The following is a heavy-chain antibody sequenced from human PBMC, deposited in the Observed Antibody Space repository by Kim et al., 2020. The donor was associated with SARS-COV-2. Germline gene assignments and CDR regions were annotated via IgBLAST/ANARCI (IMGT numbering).Heavy chain of an antibody. CDR1: GYTFTSYD. Sequence: ASVKVSCKASGYTFTSYDINWVRQATGQGLEWMGWMNPNSGNTGYAQKFQGRVTMTRNTSISTAYMELSSLRSEDTAVYYCARVSMVRGVIFGYWGQGTVVTVSS. J-gene: IGHJ4*02. D-gene: IGHD3-10*01. CDR2: MNPNSGNT. CDR3: ARVSMVRGVIFGY. V-gene: IGHV1-8*01.